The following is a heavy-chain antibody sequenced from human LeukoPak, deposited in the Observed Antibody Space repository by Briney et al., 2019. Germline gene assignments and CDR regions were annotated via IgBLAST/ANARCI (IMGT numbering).Heavy chain of an antibody. V-gene: IGHV3-30*04. D-gene: IGHD3-9*01. CDR2: ISFDGTIE. CDR1: GFTFTNYV. Sequence: PGGSLRLSCAASGFTFTNYVMRWVRQAPGKGLEWVAFISFDGTIEYYADSVKGRFTISRVNSKNTQFLQLNGPRADDTSVYYCARGYDVLSGAIPDAFDVWGQGTMVTVSS. CDR3: ARGYDVLSGAIPDAFDV. J-gene: IGHJ3*01.